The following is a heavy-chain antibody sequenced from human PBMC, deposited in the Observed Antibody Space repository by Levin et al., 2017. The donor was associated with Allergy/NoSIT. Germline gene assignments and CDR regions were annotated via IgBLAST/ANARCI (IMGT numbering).Heavy chain of an antibody. Sequence: SVKVSCEASGYTFIDYYLHWVRQAPGQGLEWMGWINPNSGGTNYAQKFQGRVTMTRDTSIKTAYMDLSGLRSDDTAVYYCARSGIAVAGLGGYFDYWGQGTLVTVSS. V-gene: IGHV1-2*02. D-gene: IGHD6-19*01. CDR1: GYTFIDYY. CDR3: ARSGIAVAGLGGYFDY. J-gene: IGHJ4*01. CDR2: INPNSGGT.